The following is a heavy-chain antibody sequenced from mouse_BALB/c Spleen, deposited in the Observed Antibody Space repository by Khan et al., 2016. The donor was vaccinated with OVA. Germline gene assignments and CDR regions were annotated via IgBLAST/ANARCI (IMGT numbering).Heavy chain of an antibody. V-gene: IGHV5-4*02. CDR2: ISDSSTYI. J-gene: IGHJ3*01. CDR3: TRGYYGDPFAY. CDR1: GFTFSDYY. Sequence: EVELVESGGGLVKPGGSLKLSCEASGFTFSDYYMYWVRQTPEKRLEWVATISDSSTYIYSLDNVKGRFTISSDNTKNNLYLQMSSLKSEDTARYYCTRGYYGDPFAYWGQGTLVTVS. D-gene: IGHD2-13*01.